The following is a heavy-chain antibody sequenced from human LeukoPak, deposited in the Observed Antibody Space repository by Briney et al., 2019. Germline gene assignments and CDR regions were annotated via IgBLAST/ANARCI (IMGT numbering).Heavy chain of an antibody. D-gene: IGHD6-13*01. V-gene: IGHV1-2*02. CDR1: GYTFTGYY. CDR3: ARDRQGSSWYNYYYYYYMDV. CDR2: INPNSGGT. J-gene: IGHJ6*03. Sequence: ASVKVSCKASGYTFTGYYMHWVRQAPGQGLEWMGWINPNSGGTNYAQKFQGRVTMTRDTSISTAYMERSRLRSDDTAVYYCARDRQGSSWYNYYYYYYMDVWGKGTTVTISS.